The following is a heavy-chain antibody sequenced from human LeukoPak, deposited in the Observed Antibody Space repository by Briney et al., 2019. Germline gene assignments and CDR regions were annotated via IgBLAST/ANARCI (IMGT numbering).Heavy chain of an antibody. V-gene: IGHV3-23*01. D-gene: IGHD3-9*01. J-gene: IGHJ4*02. CDR2: ISGSGGST. CDR1: GFTFSSYA. Sequence: GGSLRLSCAASGFTFSSYAMSWVRQAPGKGLEWVSAISGSGGSTYYADSVKGRFTISRDNSKNTLYLQMNSLRAEDTAVYYCAKDHLDWLSSELDYWGQGTLVTVSS. CDR3: AKDHLDWLSSELDY.